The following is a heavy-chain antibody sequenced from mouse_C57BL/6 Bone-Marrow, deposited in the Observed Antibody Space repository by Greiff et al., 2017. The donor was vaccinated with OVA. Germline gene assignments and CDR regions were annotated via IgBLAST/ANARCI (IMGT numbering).Heavy chain of an antibody. V-gene: IGHV5-4*01. J-gene: IGHJ2*01. CDR3: ASHYGSSVYYFDY. Sequence: EVHLVESGGGLVKPGGSLKLSCAASGFTFSSYAMSWVRQTPEKRLEWVATISDGGSYTYYPDNVKGRFTISRDNAKNNLYLQMSHLKSEDTAMYYGASHYGSSVYYFDYWGQGTTLTVSS. CDR2: ISDGGSYT. CDR1: GFTFSSYA. D-gene: IGHD1-1*01.